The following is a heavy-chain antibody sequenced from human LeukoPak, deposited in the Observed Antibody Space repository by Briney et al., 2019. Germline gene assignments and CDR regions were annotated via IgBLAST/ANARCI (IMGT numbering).Heavy chain of an antibody. Sequence: PSETLSLTCTVSGGSISSYYWSWIRQPAGKGLEWIGRIYATGSTNYNPSLKSRVTMSVGTSKNQFSLNLNSVTAADTAVYYCARVGYSSGWYPLDYWGQGTLVTVSS. D-gene: IGHD6-19*01. CDR3: ARVGYSSGWYPLDY. J-gene: IGHJ4*02. CDR1: GGSISSYY. CDR2: IYATGST. V-gene: IGHV4-4*07.